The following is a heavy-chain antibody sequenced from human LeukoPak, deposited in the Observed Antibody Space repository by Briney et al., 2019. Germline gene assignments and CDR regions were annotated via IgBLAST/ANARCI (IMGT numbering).Heavy chain of an antibody. Sequence: NPGGSLRLSCAASGFTFSSYSMNWVRQAPGKGLEWVSSISSSSSYIYYADSVKGRFTISRDNAKNSLYLQMNSLRAEDTAVYYCARQLSLDYYYMDVWGKGTTVTVSS. CDR3: ARQLSLDYYYMDV. CDR2: ISSSSSYI. J-gene: IGHJ6*03. V-gene: IGHV3-21*01. CDR1: GFTFSSYS.